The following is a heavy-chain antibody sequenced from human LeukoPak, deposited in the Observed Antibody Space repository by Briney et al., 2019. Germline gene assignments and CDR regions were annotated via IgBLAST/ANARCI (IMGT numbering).Heavy chain of an antibody. Sequence: EASVKVSCKASGGTFSSYTISWVRQAPGQGLEWMGRIIPILGIANYAQKFQGRVTITADKSTSTAYMELSSLRSEDTAVYYCARDSASYYYDSSGYSFDYWGQGTLVTVSS. J-gene: IGHJ4*02. CDR3: ARDSASYYYDSSGYSFDY. V-gene: IGHV1-69*04. D-gene: IGHD3-22*01. CDR1: GGTFSSYT. CDR2: IIPILGIA.